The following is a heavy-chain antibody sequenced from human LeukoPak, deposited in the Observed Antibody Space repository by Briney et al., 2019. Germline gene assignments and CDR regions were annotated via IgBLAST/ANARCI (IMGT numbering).Heavy chain of an antibody. Sequence: SETLSLTCTVSGDSIRDYYWTWIRQSPGKGLEWIGNVYYSRSTNYNPSLTSRVTISIDTSKTQSSLKLSSVTAADTAVYYCARDPRSAAGTSQMRWDVWGQGTTVTVSS. J-gene: IGHJ6*02. D-gene: IGHD6-13*01. V-gene: IGHV4-59*01. CDR2: VYYSRST. CDR3: ARDPRSAAGTSQMRWDV. CDR1: GDSIRDYY.